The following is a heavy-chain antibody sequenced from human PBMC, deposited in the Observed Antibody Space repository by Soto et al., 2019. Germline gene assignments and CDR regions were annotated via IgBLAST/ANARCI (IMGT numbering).Heavy chain of an antibody. CDR1: GGSISSGGYY. CDR2: IYYSGST. CDR3: ARGPTSDKVDY. Sequence: SETLSLTCTVSGGSISSGGYYWSWIRQLPGKGLEWIGYIYYSGSTYYNPSLKSRVTISVDTSNNQFSLKLSSVTAADTAVYYCARGPTSDKVDYWGQGTLVTVSS. V-gene: IGHV4-31*03. J-gene: IGHJ4*02.